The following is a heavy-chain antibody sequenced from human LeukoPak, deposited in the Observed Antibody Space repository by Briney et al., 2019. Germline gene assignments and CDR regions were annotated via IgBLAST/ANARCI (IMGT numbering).Heavy chain of an antibody. CDR3: ARLEYSSSFDY. J-gene: IGHJ4*02. V-gene: IGHV5-51*01. CDR2: IYPGDSDT. Sequence: GGSLGISCKGSGYRFTKSWIGWGRPMPGKGVEWMGIIYPGDSDTRYSPSFQGQVTISADKSISTAYLQWSSLKASDTAMYYCARLEYSSSFDYWGQGTLVTVSS. CDR1: GYRFTKSW. D-gene: IGHD6-6*01.